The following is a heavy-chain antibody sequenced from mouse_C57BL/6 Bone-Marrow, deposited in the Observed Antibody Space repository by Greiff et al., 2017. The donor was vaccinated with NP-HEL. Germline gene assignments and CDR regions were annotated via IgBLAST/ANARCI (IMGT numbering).Heavy chain of an antibody. CDR2: IYPGDGDT. Sequence: VQLQQSGPELVKPGASVKISCKASGYAFSSSWMNWVKQRPGQGLEWIGRIYPGDGDTNYNGKFKGKATLTADTSSSTAYMQLSSLTSEDSAVYFCAVVAPFDYWGQGTTLTVSS. D-gene: IGHD1-1*01. V-gene: IGHV1-82*01. CDR3: AVVAPFDY. J-gene: IGHJ2*01. CDR1: GYAFSSSW.